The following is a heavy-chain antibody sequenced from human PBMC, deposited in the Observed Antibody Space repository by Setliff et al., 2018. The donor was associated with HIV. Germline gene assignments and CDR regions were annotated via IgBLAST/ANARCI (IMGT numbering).Heavy chain of an antibody. D-gene: IGHD1-26*01. V-gene: IGHV1-69*13. CDR3: ARVVGATSNWFDP. CDR2: IIPIFGST. CDR1: GGTFSNYA. J-gene: IGHJ5*02. Sequence: SVKVSCKASGGTFSNYAFSWVRQAPGQGLEWMGGIIPIFGSTKYAQKFQGRVTITADESTSTAYMELSSLRSEDTAVYYCARVVGATSNWFDPWGQGTLVTVSS.